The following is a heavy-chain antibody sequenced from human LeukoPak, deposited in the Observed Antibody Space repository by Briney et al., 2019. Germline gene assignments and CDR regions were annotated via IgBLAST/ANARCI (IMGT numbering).Heavy chain of an antibody. CDR1: GYTFTGYY. J-gene: IGHJ4*02. Sequence: VASVKVSCKASGYTFTGYYMHWVRQAPGQGLEWVGWINPNSGGTNYAQKFQGRVTMTRDTSISTAYMELSRLRSDDTAVYYCARGGRYDFWSGYPNYFDYWGQGTLVTVSS. V-gene: IGHV1-2*02. CDR2: INPNSGGT. D-gene: IGHD3-3*01. CDR3: ARGGRYDFWSGYPNYFDY.